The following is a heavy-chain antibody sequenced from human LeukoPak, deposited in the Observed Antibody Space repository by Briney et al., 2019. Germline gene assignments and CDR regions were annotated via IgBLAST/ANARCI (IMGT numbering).Heavy chain of an antibody. J-gene: IGHJ6*04. Sequence: GRSLRLSCAASGFTFSSYGMHWVRQAPGKGLEWVAVIWYDGSNKYYADSVKGRFTISRDNSKNTLYLQMNSLRAEDTAVYYCARGESSSWYLKPYYGMDVWGKGTTVTVPS. CDR2: IWYDGSNK. CDR1: GFTFSSYG. CDR3: ARGESSSWYLKPYYGMDV. D-gene: IGHD6-13*01. V-gene: IGHV3-33*01.